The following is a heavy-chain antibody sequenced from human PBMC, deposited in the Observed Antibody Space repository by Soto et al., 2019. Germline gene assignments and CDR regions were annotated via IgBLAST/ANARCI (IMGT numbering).Heavy chain of an antibody. V-gene: IGHV3-66*01. D-gene: IGHD4-17*01. CDR1: GFTVSSNY. Sequence: GGSLRLSCAASGFTVSSNYMSWVRQAPGKGLEWVSVIYSGGSTYYADSVKGRFTTSRDNSKNTLYLQMNSLRAEDTAVYYCAREFGDYGLDYWGQGTLVTVSS. CDR3: AREFGDYGLDY. J-gene: IGHJ4*02. CDR2: IYSGGST.